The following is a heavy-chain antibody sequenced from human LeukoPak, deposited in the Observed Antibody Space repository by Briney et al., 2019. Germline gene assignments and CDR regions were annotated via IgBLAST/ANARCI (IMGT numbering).Heavy chain of an antibody. J-gene: IGHJ4*02. CDR3: ARVCRDGYLMDY. V-gene: IGHV1-69*05. D-gene: IGHD5-24*01. CDR1: GGTFSSYA. Sequence: ASVKVSCKASGGTFSSYAISWVRQAPGQGLEWMGGIIPIFGTANYAQKFQGRVTITTDGSTSTAYMELSSLRSEDTAVYYCARVCRDGYLMDYWGQGTLVTVSS. CDR2: IIPIFGTA.